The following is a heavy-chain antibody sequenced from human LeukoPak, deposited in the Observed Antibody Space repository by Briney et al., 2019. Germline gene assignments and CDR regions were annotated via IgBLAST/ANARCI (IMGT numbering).Heavy chain of an antibody. CDR1: GGSISSNSYY. D-gene: IGHD3-22*01. CDR3: ARLKYYYDSSGYRAEYFQH. J-gene: IGHJ1*01. Sequence: PSETLSLTCTVSGGSISSNSYYWSWIRQPPGKGLEWIGYIYYSGSTNYNPSLKSRVTISVYTSKNQFSLKLSSVTAADTAVYYCARLKYYYDSSGYRAEYFQHWGQGTLVTVSS. CDR2: IYYSGST. V-gene: IGHV4-61*01.